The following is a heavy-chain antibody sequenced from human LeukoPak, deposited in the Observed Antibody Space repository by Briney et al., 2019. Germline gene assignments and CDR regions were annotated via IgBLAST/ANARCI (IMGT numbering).Heavy chain of an antibody. CDR2: IYYSGST. V-gene: IGHV4-39*01. Sequence: SETLSLTCTVSGGSISSSSYYWGWIRQPPGKGLEWIGSIYYSGSTYYNPSLKSRVTISVDTSENQFSLKLSSVTAADTAVYYCARHFTSGSYSPAGYWGQGTLVTVSS. D-gene: IGHD1-26*01. J-gene: IGHJ4*02. CDR1: GGSISSSSYY. CDR3: ARHFTSGSYSPAGY.